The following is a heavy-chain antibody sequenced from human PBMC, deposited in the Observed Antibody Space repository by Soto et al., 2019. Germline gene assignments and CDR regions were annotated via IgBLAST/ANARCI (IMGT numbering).Heavy chain of an antibody. J-gene: IGHJ6*03. Sequence: ASVKVSCKASGYTFTSYGISWVRQAPGQGLEGMGWISAYNGNTNYAQKLQGRVTMTTDTSTSTAYMGLRSLRSDDTAVYYCARVPTGSIAARAYYYYCYMDVWGKGTTVTVSS. CDR1: GYTFTSYG. CDR2: ISAYNGNT. CDR3: ARVPTGSIAARAYYYYCYMDV. D-gene: IGHD6-6*01. V-gene: IGHV1-18*01.